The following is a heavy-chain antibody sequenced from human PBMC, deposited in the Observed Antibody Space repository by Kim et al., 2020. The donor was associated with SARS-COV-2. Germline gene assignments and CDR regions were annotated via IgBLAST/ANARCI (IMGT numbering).Heavy chain of an antibody. CDR3: AREGTNYDQAY. Sequence: SETLSLTCTVSGGSISSSSYYWGWIRQPPGKGLEWIGSIYYSGSTYYNPSLKSRVTISVDTSKNQFSLKLSSVTAADTAVYYCAREGTNYDQAYWGQGTLVTVSS. CDR2: IYYSGST. V-gene: IGHV4-39*07. CDR1: GGSISSSSYY. D-gene: IGHD3-22*01. J-gene: IGHJ4*02.